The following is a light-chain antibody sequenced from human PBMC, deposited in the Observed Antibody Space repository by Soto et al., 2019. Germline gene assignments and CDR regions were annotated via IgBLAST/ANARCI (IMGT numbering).Light chain of an antibody. CDR2: AAS. J-gene: IGKJ2*01. Sequence: DIQMTQSPSSLSASVGDRVTITCRASQSISSYLNWYQQKPGKAPKLLIYAASSLQSGVPSRFSGCGSGTDFTLTISSLQPEDFATYSCQQSYSTLYTFGQGTKLEIK. CDR3: QQSYSTLYT. V-gene: IGKV1-39*01. CDR1: QSISSY.